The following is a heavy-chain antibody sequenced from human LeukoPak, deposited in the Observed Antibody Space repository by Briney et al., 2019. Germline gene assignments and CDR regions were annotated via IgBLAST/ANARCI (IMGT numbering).Heavy chain of an antibody. CDR2: ISSSSSTI. CDR3: AREVYSSGWSSFDY. Sequence: GGSLRLSCAASGFTYSIYRKNWVRQAPGKGLEWVSYISSSSSTIYYADSVKGRFTISRDNAKNSLYLQMNSLRDEDTVVYYCAREVYSSGWSSFDYWGRGTLVTVSS. V-gene: IGHV3-48*02. J-gene: IGHJ4*02. D-gene: IGHD6-19*01. CDR1: GFTYSIYR.